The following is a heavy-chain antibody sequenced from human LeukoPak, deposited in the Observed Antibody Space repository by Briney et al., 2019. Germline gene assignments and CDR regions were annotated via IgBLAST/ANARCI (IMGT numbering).Heavy chain of an antibody. CDR1: GFTFSSYG. CDR3: ARGGVGWLRSIPYYYYYGMDV. J-gene: IGHJ6*02. V-gene: IGHV3-33*01. CDR2: IWYEGSNK. D-gene: IGHD5-12*01. Sequence: TGGSLRLSCAASGFTFSSYGMHWVRQAPGKGLEWVAVIWYEGSNKYYADSVEGRFTISRDNSKNTLYLQMNSLRAEDTAVYYCARGGVGWLRSIPYYYYYGMDVWGQGTTVTVSS.